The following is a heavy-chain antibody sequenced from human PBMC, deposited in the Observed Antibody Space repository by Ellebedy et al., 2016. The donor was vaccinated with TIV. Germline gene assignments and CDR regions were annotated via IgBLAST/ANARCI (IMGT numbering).Heavy chain of an antibody. CDR2: IHRDGSFT. CDR1: GFTFSSHW. CDR3: ARDRDESSPGDDFDF. Sequence: GGSLRLSXTASGFTFSSHWMHWVRQGPEKGLLWVSRIHRDGSFTSYADSVKGRFTISRDNAKNMLFLQMNNLRIEDTGVYYCARDRDESSPGDDFDFWGQGTTVTVSS. V-gene: IGHV3-74*01. D-gene: IGHD2-2*01. J-gene: IGHJ3*01.